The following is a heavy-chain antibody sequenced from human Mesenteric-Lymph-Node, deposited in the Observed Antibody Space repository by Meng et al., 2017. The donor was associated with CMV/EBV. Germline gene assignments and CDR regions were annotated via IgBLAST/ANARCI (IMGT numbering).Heavy chain of an antibody. D-gene: IGHD3-3*01. J-gene: IGHJ3*02. CDR2: IYSGGST. CDR1: GFTVSSNY. CDR3: ARGEGIFGVVTNAFDI. Sequence: GESLKISCAASGFTVSSNYMSWVRQAPGKGLEWVSVIYSGGSTYYADSVKGRFTISRDNSKNTLYLQMNSLRAEDTAVYYCARGEGIFGVVTNAFDIWGQGTMVTVSS. V-gene: IGHV3-66*02.